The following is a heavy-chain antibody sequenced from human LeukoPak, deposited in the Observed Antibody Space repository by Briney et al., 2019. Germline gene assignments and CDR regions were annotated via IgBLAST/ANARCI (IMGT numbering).Heavy chain of an antibody. CDR1: GYTFTTYG. D-gene: IGHD3-22*01. CDR2: ISTYNGNT. Sequence: ASVKVSCKSSGYTFTTYGITWVRQAPGQGLEWMGWISTYNGNTNYAQKLQGRVTMTRDTSTSTVYMELSSLRSEDTAVYYCAREGNYYDSLGFDPWGQGTLVTVSS. J-gene: IGHJ5*02. CDR3: AREGNYYDSLGFDP. V-gene: IGHV1-18*01.